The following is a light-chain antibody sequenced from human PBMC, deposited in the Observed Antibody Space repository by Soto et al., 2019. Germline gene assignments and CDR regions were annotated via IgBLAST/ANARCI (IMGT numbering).Light chain of an antibody. CDR2: GAS. CDR1: QSVSSN. J-gene: IGKJ2*01. CDR3: HQYNNWPFT. V-gene: IGKV3-15*01. Sequence: EILMTQSPATLSVSPGERATLSCRASQSVSSNLAWYQHKPCQAPTLLIYGASTRATGIPASFSGSGSGTEFTLTISSLQSEDFAVYYCHQYNNWPFTFGQGTRLEIK.